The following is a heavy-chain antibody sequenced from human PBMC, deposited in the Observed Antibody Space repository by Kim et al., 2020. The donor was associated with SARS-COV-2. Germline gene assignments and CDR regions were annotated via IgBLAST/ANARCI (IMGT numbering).Heavy chain of an antibody. CDR3: ARARGYSYSYYGMDV. J-gene: IGHJ6*02. D-gene: IGHD5-18*01. Sequence: GGSLRLSCAASGFTFSGYGMNWVRQAPGKGLEWISYISVSDITIYYADSVKGRFPISRDNAKNSLYLQMNSLRDEDTAVYYCARARGYSYSYYGMDVWGHGTTVNVSS. V-gene: IGHV3-48*02. CDR1: GFTFSGYG. CDR2: ISVSDITI.